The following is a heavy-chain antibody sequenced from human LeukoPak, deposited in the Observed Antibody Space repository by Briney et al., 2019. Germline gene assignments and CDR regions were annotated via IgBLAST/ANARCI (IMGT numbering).Heavy chain of an antibody. CDR2: IKQDGSEK. CDR3: ASNYGG. V-gene: IGHV3-7*03. D-gene: IGHD4-11*01. CDR1: GFDFSNYW. J-gene: IGHJ4*02. Sequence: GGSLRLSCAASGFDFSNYWMYWVRQAQGKGLEWVANIKQDGSEKYYVDSVRGRFTISRDNAKNSPSLQMNSLRAEDTAVYSCASNYGGWGQGTLVTVSS.